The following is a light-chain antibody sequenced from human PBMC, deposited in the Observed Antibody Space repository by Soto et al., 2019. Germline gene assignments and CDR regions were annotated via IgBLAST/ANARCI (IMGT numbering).Light chain of an antibody. CDR3: QVWDSSSGHREV. CDR1: NIGSKS. Sequence: SYELTQPPSVTVAPGETARISCGGNNIGSKSLFWYQQKAGQAPVLVIYYDTNRPSGIPERFSGSNSGNTATLTISRVEVGDEADYYCQVWDSSSGHREVFGGGTKLTVL. CDR2: YDT. V-gene: IGLV3-21*04. J-gene: IGLJ2*01.